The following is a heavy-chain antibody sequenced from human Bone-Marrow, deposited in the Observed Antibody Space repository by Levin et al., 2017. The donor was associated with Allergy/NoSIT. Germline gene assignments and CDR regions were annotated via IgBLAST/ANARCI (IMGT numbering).Heavy chain of an antibody. D-gene: IGHD4-17*01. CDR1: GGSITSGGYS. Sequence: SQTLSLTCAVSGGSITSGGYSWSWIRQPPGKGLEWIGFIYHAGSSYYNPSLKSRVTMSVDTSKNQFSLKLTSVTAADTAVYYCGRRNGDLDAFDIWGRGTLVTVSS. J-gene: IGHJ3*02. V-gene: IGHV4-30-2*01. CDR2: IYHAGSS. CDR3: GRRNGDLDAFDI.